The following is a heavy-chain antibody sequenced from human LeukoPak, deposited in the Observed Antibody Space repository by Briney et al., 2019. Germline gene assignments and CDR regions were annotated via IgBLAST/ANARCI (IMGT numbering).Heavy chain of an antibody. J-gene: IGHJ5*02. CDR1: GFTFSSYS. CDR3: ARGIGYCSGGSCYVERGGFDP. V-gene: IGHV3-21*01. D-gene: IGHD2-15*01. Sequence: PGGSLRLSCAASGFTFSSYSMNWVRQAPGKGLEWVSSISSSSSYIYYADSVKGRFTISRDNAKNSLYLQMNSLRAEDTAVYYCARGIGYCSGGSCYVERGGFDPWGQGTLVTVSS. CDR2: ISSSSSYI.